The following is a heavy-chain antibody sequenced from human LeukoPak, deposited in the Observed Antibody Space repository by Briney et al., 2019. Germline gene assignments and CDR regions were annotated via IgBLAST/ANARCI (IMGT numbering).Heavy chain of an antibody. CDR1: GGSISTYY. D-gene: IGHD6-13*01. Sequence: SETLSLTCTVSGGSISTYYWSWIRQPPGKGLEWIGYIYYSGSTNNNPSLKSRVTISVDTSKNQFSLKLSSVTAADTAVYYCARDGGSGITAGDYYYYGMDVWGQGTTVTVSS. CDR3: ARDGGSGITAGDYYYYGMDV. CDR2: IYYSGST. J-gene: IGHJ6*02. V-gene: IGHV4-59*01.